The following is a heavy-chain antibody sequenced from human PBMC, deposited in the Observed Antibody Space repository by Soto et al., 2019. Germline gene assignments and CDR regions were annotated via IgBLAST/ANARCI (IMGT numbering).Heavy chain of an antibody. J-gene: IGHJ4*02. D-gene: IGHD3-10*01. CDR1: GITFSRHA. CDR2: IDPTGGNT. V-gene: IGHV3-23*05. Sequence: PGGSLRLSCAASGITFSRHAMSWVRQAPGTGLEWVSTIDPTGGNTHYADSVKGRFTISRDNSRNTVDLQMNSLRVGDTDLYYCVSSVSAHFDYWGQGTPVTVSS. CDR3: VSSVSAHFDY.